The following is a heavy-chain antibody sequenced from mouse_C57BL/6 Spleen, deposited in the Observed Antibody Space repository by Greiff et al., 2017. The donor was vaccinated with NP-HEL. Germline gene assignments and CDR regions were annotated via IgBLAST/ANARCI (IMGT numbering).Heavy chain of an antibody. CDR3: ARHQAPYAMDY. CDR2: IYPGDGDT. J-gene: IGHJ4*01. CDR1: GYAFSSYW. D-gene: IGHD3-2*02. Sequence: VQLQQSGAELVKPGASVKISCKASGYAFSSYWMNWVKQRPGKGLEGIGQIYPGDGDTNYNGKFKGKATLTADKSSSTAYMQLSSLTSEDSAVYFCARHQAPYAMDYWGQGTSVTVSS. V-gene: IGHV1-80*01.